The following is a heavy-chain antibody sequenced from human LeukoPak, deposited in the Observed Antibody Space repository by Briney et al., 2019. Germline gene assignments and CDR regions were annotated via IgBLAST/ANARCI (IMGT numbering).Heavy chain of an antibody. CDR1: GFTFSSYA. V-gene: IGHV3-30*04. CDR3: AKWLRVATTYFDY. D-gene: IGHD5-24*01. Sequence: PGRSLRLSCAASGFTFSSYAMHWVRQAPGKGLEWVAVISYDGSNKYYADSVKGRFTISRDNSKNTLYLQMNSLGAEDTAVYYCAKWLRVATTYFDYWGQGTLVTVSS. CDR2: ISYDGSNK. J-gene: IGHJ4*02.